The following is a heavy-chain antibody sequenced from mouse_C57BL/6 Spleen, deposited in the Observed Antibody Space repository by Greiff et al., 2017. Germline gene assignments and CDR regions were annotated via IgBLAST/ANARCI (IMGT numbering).Heavy chain of an antibody. V-gene: IGHV1-26*01. D-gene: IGHD4-1*01. J-gene: IGHJ4*01. Sequence: VQLQQSGPELVKPGASVKISCKASGYTFTDYYMNWVKQSHGKSLEWIGDINPNNGGTSYNQKFKGKATLTVDKSSSTAYMELRSLTSEDSAVYYCARSELGRDYYAMDYWGQGTSVTVSS. CDR3: ARSELGRDYYAMDY. CDR2: INPNNGGT. CDR1: GYTFTDYY.